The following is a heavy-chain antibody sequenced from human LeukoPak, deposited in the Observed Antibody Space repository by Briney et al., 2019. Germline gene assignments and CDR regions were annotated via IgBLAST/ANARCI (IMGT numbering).Heavy chain of an antibody. CDR2: IYYSGST. Sequence: PSETLSLTCTVSGGSISSGNYYWSWIRQPPGKGLEWIGYIYYSGSTYYNPSLKSRVTISVDTSKNQFSLILSSVTAADTAVYYCARHVTPRVGARDWFDPWGQGTLVTVSS. D-gene: IGHD1-26*01. CDR1: GGSISSGNYY. V-gene: IGHV4-30-4*08. J-gene: IGHJ5*02. CDR3: ARHVTPRVGARDWFDP.